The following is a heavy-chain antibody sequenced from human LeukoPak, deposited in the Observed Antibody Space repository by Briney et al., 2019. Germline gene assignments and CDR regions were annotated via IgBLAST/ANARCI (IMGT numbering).Heavy chain of an antibody. CDR1: GFTFSSYS. CDR3: ASRREIYYDSSGYYFDY. CDR2: ISSSSSYI. D-gene: IGHD3-22*01. V-gene: IGHV3-21*01. J-gene: IGHJ4*02. Sequence: PGGSLRLSCAASGFTFSSYSKNWVRQAPGKGLEWVSSISSSSSYIYYADSVKGRFTISRDNAKNSLYLQMNSLRAEDTAVYYCASRREIYYDSSGYYFDYWGQGTLVTVSS.